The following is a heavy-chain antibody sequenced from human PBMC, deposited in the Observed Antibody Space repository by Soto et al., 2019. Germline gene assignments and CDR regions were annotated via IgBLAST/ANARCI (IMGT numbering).Heavy chain of an antibody. CDR1: GGSISSSTYY. CDR3: GRQPGHCGSTTCFGYYSVDV. V-gene: IGHV4-39*01. CDR2: FFIGGNT. J-gene: IGHJ6*02. Sequence: SETLSLTCTVSGGSISSSTYYWGWMRQPPGKGLEWIASFFIGGNTYYNPSLKSRVIISVDTSKNQFSLKLSSVTAADTAVYYCGRQPGHCGSTTCFGYYSVDVWGQGTTVTVSS. D-gene: IGHD2-2*01.